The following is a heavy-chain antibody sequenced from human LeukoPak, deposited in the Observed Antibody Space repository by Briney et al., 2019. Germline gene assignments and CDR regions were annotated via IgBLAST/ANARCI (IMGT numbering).Heavy chain of an antibody. V-gene: IGHV1-2*02. CDR3: ARANALYCSSTSCLFDY. CDR2: INPNSGGT. CDR1: GYTFTDYY. J-gene: IGHJ4*02. Sequence: ASVKVSCKASGYTFTDYYIHWVRQAPGQGLERMAWINPNSGGTYYAQNFHDRITLTRDTSISTAYMELSRLRSDDTAIYYYARANALYCSSTSCLFDYWGQGTLVTVSS. D-gene: IGHD2-2*01.